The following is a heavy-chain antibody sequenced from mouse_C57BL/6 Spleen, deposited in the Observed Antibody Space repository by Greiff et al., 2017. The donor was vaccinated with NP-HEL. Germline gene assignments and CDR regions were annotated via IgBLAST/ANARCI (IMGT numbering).Heavy chain of an antibody. CDR1: GYTFTSYW. CDR3: ARDSSGSYAMDY. V-gene: IGHV1-69*01. D-gene: IGHD3-2*02. Sequence: QVQLKQPGAELVMPGASVKLSCKASGYTFTSYWMHWVKQRPGQGLEWIGEIDPSDSYTNYNQKFKGKSTLTVDKSSSTAYMQLSSLTSEDSAVYYCARDSSGSYAMDYWGQGTSVTVSS. CDR2: IDPSDSYT. J-gene: IGHJ4*01.